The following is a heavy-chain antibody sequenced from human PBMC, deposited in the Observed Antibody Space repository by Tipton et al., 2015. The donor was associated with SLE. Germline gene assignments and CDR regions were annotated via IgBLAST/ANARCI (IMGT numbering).Heavy chain of an antibody. Sequence: TLSLTCTVSGGSISSHYWSWIRQPPGKGLEWIGYIYTSGSTNYNPSLKSRVTISVDTSKNQFSLKLSSVTAADTAVYYCARVLCSGGSCYFDYWGQGTLVTVSS. V-gene: IGHV4-4*09. J-gene: IGHJ4*02. CDR2: IYTSGST. CDR1: GGSISSHY. CDR3: ARVLCSGGSCYFDY. D-gene: IGHD2-15*01.